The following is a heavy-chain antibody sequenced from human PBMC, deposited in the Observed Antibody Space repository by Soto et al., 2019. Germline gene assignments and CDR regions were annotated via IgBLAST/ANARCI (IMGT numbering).Heavy chain of an antibody. D-gene: IGHD1-26*01. CDR1: GFTFSSYG. V-gene: IGHV3-33*01. Sequence: PGGSLRLSCAASGFTFSSYGMHWVRQAPGKGLKWVAVIWYDGSNKYYADTVKGRFTISRDNSKNTLYLQMNSLRAEDTAVYYCARFIDGRQYYFDYWGQGP. CDR3: ARFIDGRQYYFDY. CDR2: IWYDGSNK. J-gene: IGHJ4*02.